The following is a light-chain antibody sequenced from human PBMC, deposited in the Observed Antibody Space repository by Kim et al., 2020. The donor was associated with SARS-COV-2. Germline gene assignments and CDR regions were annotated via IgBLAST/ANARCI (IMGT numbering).Light chain of an antibody. Sequence: NFMLAQPHSVSESPGKTVTISCTRSSGSLASNYVQWYQQRPGSAPTTVIYEDNQRPSAVPDRFSGSIDSSSNSASLTISGLKTEDEADYYCQSYDSSNWVFGGGTQLTV. CDR3: QSYDSSNWV. V-gene: IGLV6-57*04. CDR1: SGSLASNY. CDR2: EDN. J-gene: IGLJ3*02.